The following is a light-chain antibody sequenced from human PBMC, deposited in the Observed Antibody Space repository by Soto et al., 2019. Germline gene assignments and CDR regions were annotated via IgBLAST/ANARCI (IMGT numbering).Light chain of an antibody. CDR2: GAS. CDR1: QSVSSN. Sequence: EIVMTQSPAPLSVSPGERATPSCRASQSVSSNLAWYQQKPGQAPRLLIYGASTRATGIPARFSGSGSGTEFTLTISSLQSEDFAVYYCQQYNNWPETFGQGTKVDIK. J-gene: IGKJ1*01. V-gene: IGKV3-15*01. CDR3: QQYNNWPET.